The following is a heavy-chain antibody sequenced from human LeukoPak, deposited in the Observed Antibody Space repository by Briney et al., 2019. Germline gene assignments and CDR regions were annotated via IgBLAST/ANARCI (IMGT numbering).Heavy chain of an antibody. D-gene: IGHD2-21*02. J-gene: IGHJ4*02. Sequence: PGGSLRLSCADSGFTFSSYAMSWVRQAPGKGLEWASTITSGGSTYYADSVKGRFTISRDNSKNMLYLQMNSLRAEDAAVYYCAKSRAIVVATATDYWGQGTLVTVSS. V-gene: IGHV3-23*01. CDR1: GFTFSSYA. CDR2: ITSGGST. CDR3: AKSRAIVVATATDY.